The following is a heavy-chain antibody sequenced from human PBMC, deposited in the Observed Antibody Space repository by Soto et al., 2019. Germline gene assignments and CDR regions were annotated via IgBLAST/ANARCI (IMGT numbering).Heavy chain of an antibody. CDR3: ARDFRTHSHGVDV. V-gene: IGHV1-2*02. J-gene: IGHJ6*02. CDR1: GYTFSGPY. CDR2: IDPNSGGT. D-gene: IGHD1-26*01. Sequence: QAQLVQSGPEVKKPGASVKVSCKASGYTFSGPYIYWIRQAPGQGLEWMGWIDPNSGGTEFAQKFQGRVTLTRATSISTVYMELNSLRSDDTGVYSCARDFRTHSHGVDVWGQGTAVTVSS.